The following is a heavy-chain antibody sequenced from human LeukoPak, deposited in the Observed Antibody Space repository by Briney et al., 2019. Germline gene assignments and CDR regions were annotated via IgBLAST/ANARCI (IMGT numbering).Heavy chain of an antibody. CDR3: AVGYSGYRPGNWFGP. V-gene: IGHV3-64*01. D-gene: IGHD5-12*01. CDR2: ISSNGGST. Sequence: GGSLRLSCAASGFTFSSYAMHWVRQAPGKGLEYVSAISSNGGSTYYANSVKGRFTISRDNSKNTLYLQMGSLRAEDMAVYYCAVGYSGYRPGNWFGPWGQGTLVTVSS. CDR1: GFTFSSYA. J-gene: IGHJ5*02.